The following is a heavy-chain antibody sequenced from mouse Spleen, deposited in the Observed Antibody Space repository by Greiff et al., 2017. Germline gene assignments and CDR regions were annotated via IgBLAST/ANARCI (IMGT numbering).Heavy chain of an antibody. Sequence: VQLQQSGGGLVQPGGSRKLSCAASGFTFSSFGMHWVRQAPEKGLEWVAYISSGSSTIYYADTVKGRFTISRDNPKNTLFLQMTSLRSEDTAMYYCAREGEVRRYFDYWGQGTTLTVSS. CDR3: AREGEVRRYFDY. CDR2: ISSGSSTI. D-gene: IGHD2-14*01. V-gene: IGHV5-17*02. CDR1: GFTFSSFG. J-gene: IGHJ2*01.